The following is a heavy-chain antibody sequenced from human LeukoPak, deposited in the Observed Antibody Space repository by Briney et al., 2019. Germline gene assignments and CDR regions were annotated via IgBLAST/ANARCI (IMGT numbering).Heavy chain of an antibody. D-gene: IGHD3-22*01. CDR1: GFTASNKY. Sequence: GGSLRLSCAASGFTASNKYMTWVRQAPGKGLEWVSLIYRDGRTYYADSVKGRCTISRDNSKNTLYLKMNSLRVEDTAMYYCARGLFLSGYLDAFDIWGQGTVVTVSS. V-gene: IGHV3-53*01. J-gene: IGHJ3*02. CDR2: IYRDGRT. CDR3: ARGLFLSGYLDAFDI.